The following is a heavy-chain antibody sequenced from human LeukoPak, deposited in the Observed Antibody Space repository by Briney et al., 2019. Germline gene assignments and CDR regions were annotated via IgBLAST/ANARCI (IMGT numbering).Heavy chain of an antibody. J-gene: IGHJ6*02. CDR2: ISGYNGNT. Sequence: ASVKVSCKASGYTFTSYGISWVRQAPGQGLEWMGWISGYNGNTVYAQNLQGRVTMTTDTSTSTAYMELRSLRSDDSAVYYCARDRYCSSTSCCHYYHYGMDVWGQGTTVTVSS. CDR3: ARDRYCSSTSCCHYYHYGMDV. D-gene: IGHD2-2*01. V-gene: IGHV1-18*01. CDR1: GYTFTSYG.